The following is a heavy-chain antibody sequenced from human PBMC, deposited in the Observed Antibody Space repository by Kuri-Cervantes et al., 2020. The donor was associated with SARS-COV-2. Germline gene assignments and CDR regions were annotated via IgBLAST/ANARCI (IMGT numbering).Heavy chain of an antibody. CDR3: ARGPSPGYCSSTSCYPREYYFDY. J-gene: IGHJ4*02. V-gene: IGHV4-39*07. CDR2: IYHSGST. D-gene: IGHD2-2*01. CDR1: GGSISSSSYY. Sequence: SETLSLTCTVSGGSISSSSYYWGWIRQPPGKGLEWIGSIYHSGSTYYNPSLKSRVTISVDRSKNQFSLKLSSVTAADTAVYYCARGPSPGYCSSTSCYPREYYFDYWGQGTLVTVSS.